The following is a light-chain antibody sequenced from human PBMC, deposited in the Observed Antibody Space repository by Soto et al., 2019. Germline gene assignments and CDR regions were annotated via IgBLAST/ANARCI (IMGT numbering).Light chain of an antibody. CDR2: DGS. V-gene: IGKV3-15*01. J-gene: IGKJ1*01. CDR3: KQYNNWPRT. Sequence: EIVMTQSPATLSVSPGERATLSCRASQSVYNNLAWYQQKPSQAPRLLIYDGSSRATDIQTRFSGSGSGTEFTPTIRSLQSEDFAVYYCKQYNNWPRTFGQGTKVDIK. CDR1: QSVYNN.